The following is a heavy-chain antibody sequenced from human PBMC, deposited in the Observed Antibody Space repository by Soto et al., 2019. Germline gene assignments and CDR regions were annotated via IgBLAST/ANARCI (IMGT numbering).Heavy chain of an antibody. CDR1: GFTFSSYW. V-gene: IGHV3-74*01. Sequence: HPGGSLRLSCAASGFTFSSYWMHWVRQGPGKGLVWVSRINRDGSDTTYADSVKGRFTVSRDNAKDTLYLQMNSLRAEDTAVYYCARDLRAYCSSTSCYELGYWGQGTLVTVSS. J-gene: IGHJ4*02. CDR2: INRDGSDT. D-gene: IGHD2-2*01. CDR3: ARDLRAYCSSTSCYELGY.